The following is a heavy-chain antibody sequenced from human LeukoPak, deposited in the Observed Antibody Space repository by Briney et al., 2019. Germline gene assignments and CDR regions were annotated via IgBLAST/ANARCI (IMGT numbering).Heavy chain of an antibody. J-gene: IGHJ4*02. Sequence: PGGSLRLSCAASGFTFSSYTMHWVRQAPGKGLEYVSAISSNGGSTYYANSVKGRFTISRDNSKNTLYLQMGSLRAEDMAVYYCARGHQWLVLYYFDYWAREPWSPSPQ. CDR3: ARGHQWLVLYYFDY. CDR2: ISSNGGST. V-gene: IGHV3-64*01. CDR1: GFTFSSYT. D-gene: IGHD6-19*01.